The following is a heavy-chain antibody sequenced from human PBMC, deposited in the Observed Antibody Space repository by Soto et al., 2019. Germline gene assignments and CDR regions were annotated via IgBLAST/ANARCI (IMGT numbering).Heavy chain of an antibody. CDR2: ISYDGNNK. Sequence: QVQLVESGGGVVQPGRSLRLSCAASGFTFSNYAMYWVRQAPGKGLEWVAVISYDGNNKYYADSVKGRFTISRDNSKNTLSLQMSSLRAEDTAVYYCARAGCDGGTCYTLVGLRYGMDVWGQGTTVTVSS. J-gene: IGHJ6*02. V-gene: IGHV3-30-3*01. CDR3: ARAGCDGGTCYTLVGLRYGMDV. CDR1: GFTFSNYA. D-gene: IGHD2-15*01.